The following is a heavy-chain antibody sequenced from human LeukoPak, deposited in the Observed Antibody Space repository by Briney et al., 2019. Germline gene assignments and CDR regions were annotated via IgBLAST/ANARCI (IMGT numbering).Heavy chain of an antibody. CDR2: ISNGGLSI. CDR1: GFTFSSYE. D-gene: IGHD1-1*01. V-gene: IGHV3-48*03. J-gene: IGHJ3*01. Sequence: PGRSLRLSCAASGFTFSSYEMNWVRQAPGKGLEWVSYISNGGLSIYYADSVKGRFTISRDNAKNSLYLQMNSLRAEDTAVYYCGRVPRTTHAFDVWGQGTMVTVSS. CDR3: GRVPRTTHAFDV.